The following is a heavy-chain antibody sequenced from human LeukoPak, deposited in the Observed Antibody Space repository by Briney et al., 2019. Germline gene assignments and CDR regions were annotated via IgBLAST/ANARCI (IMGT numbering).Heavy chain of an antibody. D-gene: IGHD5-18*01. CDR3: ARDPTYSYGIANYYYYGMDV. CDR2: ISSSSSTI. V-gene: IGHV3-48*04. Sequence: PGGSLRLSCAASGFTFSSYSMNWVRQAPGKGLEWVSYISSSSSTIYYADSVKGRFTISRDNAKNSLYLQMNSLRAEDTAVYYCARDPTYSYGIANYYYYGMDVWGQGTTVTVSS. J-gene: IGHJ6*02. CDR1: GFTFSSYS.